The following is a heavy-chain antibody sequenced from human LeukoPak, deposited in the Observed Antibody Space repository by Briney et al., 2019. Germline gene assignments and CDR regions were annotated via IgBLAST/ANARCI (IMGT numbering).Heavy chain of an antibody. D-gene: IGHD5-24*01. CDR1: GYTFAAYY. CDR3: ARDKDGYNYVPYY. Sequence: ASVKVSCEASGYTFAAYYIHWLRQAPGQGLEWMGWINPNSGGTNYAQKFQDRVTMTGDTSISTAYMELSRLRSDDTAVYYCARDKDGYNYVPYYWGQGTLVTVSS. V-gene: IGHV1-2*02. CDR2: INPNSGGT. J-gene: IGHJ4*02.